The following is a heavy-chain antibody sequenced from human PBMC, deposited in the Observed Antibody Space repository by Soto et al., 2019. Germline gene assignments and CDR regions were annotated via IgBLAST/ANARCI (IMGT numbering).Heavy chain of an antibody. CDR2: IGGGDDI. V-gene: IGHV3-23*01. J-gene: IGHJ3*01. Sequence: VQLLESGGGLVQPGGSLRLSCEASGFTFSNYAMAWVRQTPGEGPEWVSTIGGGDDIFYAESVKGRFIISRDDSRSTMYLQMDNLRVEATAIYFCAKDSISYNGIYDAFDVWGQGTVVTVSS. D-gene: IGHD3-3*02. CDR3: AKDSISYNGIYDAFDV. CDR1: GFTFSNYA.